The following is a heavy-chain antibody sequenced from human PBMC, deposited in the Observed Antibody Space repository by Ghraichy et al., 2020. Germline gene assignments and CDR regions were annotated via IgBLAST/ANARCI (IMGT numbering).Heavy chain of an antibody. CDR3: AREGGGSSTHFDY. J-gene: IGHJ4*02. CDR1: GFTFSSYA. D-gene: IGHD1-26*01. CDR2: ISYDGSNK. Sequence: GGSLRLSCAASGFTFSSYAMHWVRQAPGKGLEWVAVISYDGSNKYYADSVKGRFTISRDNSKNTLYLQMNSLRAEDTAVYYCAREGGGSSTHFDYWGQGTLVTVSS. V-gene: IGHV3-30-3*01.